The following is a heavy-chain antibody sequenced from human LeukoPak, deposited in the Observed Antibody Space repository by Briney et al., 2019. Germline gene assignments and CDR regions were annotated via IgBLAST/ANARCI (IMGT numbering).Heavy chain of an antibody. CDR1: GGTFSSYA. J-gene: IGHJ5*02. CDR3: ARVPPRYCSGGSRDNWFDP. CDR2: IIPIFGTA. Sequence: GSSVKVSCKASGGTFSSYAISWVRQAPGQGLEWMGGIIPIFGTANYAQKFQGRVTITADESTSTAYMELSSLRSEDTAVYYCARVPPRYCSGGSRDNWFDPWGQGTLVTVSS. V-gene: IGHV1-69*01. D-gene: IGHD2-15*01.